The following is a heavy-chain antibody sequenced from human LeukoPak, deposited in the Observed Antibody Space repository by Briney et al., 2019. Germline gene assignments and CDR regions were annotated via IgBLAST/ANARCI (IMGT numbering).Heavy chain of an antibody. CDR2: ISAYNGNT. D-gene: IGHD3-3*01. V-gene: IGHV1-18*01. CDR3: ARVLYYDFWSGYYHNNLIDY. CDR1: GYTFTSYG. Sequence: ASVKVSCKASGYTFTSYGISWVRQAPGQGLEWMGWISAYNGNTNYAQKLQGRVIMTTDTSTSTAYMELRSLRSDDTAVYYCARVLYYDFWSGYYHNNLIDYWGQGTLVTVSS. J-gene: IGHJ4*02.